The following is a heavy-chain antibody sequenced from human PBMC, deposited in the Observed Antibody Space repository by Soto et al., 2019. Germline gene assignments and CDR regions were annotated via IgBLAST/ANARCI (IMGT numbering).Heavy chain of an antibody. CDR2: IRSSGDRT. J-gene: IGHJ6*02. Sequence: EVQLLESGGGLVQPGGSLRLSCAASGFTFSSYAMSWVRQAPGKGLEWVSVIRSSGDRTYYADSVKGRFTISRDNSKNTLYMQMSSMRAEDTAVYYCAKQQGPGTPYYYAMDVWSQGTTVTV. CDR3: AKQQGPGTPYYYAMDV. D-gene: IGHD1-1*01. V-gene: IGHV3-23*01. CDR1: GFTFSSYA.